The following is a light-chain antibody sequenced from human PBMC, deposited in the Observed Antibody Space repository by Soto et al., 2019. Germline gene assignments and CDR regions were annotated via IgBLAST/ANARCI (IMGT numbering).Light chain of an antibody. CDR2: DVN. V-gene: IGLV2-11*01. Sequence: QSALTQPRSVSGSPGQSVTISCTGTSSDVGGYNYVSWYQHHPGKVPKLMIYDVNKRPSGVPDRFSGSKSGNTASLTISGLQAEDEADYYCSLYAGSYTYVLGTGAKLTVL. J-gene: IGLJ1*01. CDR3: SLYAGSYTYV. CDR1: SSDVGGYNY.